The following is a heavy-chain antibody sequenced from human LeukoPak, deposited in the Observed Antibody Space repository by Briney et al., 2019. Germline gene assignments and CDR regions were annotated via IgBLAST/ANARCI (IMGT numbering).Heavy chain of an antibody. CDR1: GYTLTELS. CDR2: FDPEGGET. Sequence: ASVKVSCKVSGYTLTELSMHWVRQAPGKGLEWMGGFDPEGGETIYAQKFQGRVTMTEDTSTDTAYMELSSLRSEDTAVYYCATSPPASDWFDPWGQGTLVTVSS. J-gene: IGHJ5*02. V-gene: IGHV1-24*01. CDR3: ATSPPASDWFDP. D-gene: IGHD2-2*01.